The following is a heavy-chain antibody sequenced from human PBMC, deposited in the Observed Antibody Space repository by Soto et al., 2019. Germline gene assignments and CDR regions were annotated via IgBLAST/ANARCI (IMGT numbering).Heavy chain of an antibody. CDR3: ARAISGYVT. Sequence: QVQLVQSGAEMKKPGASVKLSCKTSGINYNTYAIHWVRQAPGQGLEWMGWINAGNGDTRYSQNFQGRVTLTRDTSASTVYMDMDSLNSEDTGVYYCARAISGYVTWGQGNLVTVSS. CDR1: GINYNTYA. J-gene: IGHJ4*02. D-gene: IGHD5-12*01. V-gene: IGHV1-3*01. CDR2: INAGNGDT.